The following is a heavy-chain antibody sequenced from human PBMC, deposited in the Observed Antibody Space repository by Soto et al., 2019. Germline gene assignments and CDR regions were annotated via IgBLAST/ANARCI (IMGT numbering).Heavy chain of an antibody. V-gene: IGHV3-23*01. CDR2: TSGSGVAK. CDR3: AKDRSPGATTWNVY. J-gene: IGHJ1*01. CDR1: GFTFSSSA. D-gene: IGHD1-1*01. Sequence: SLRLSCVVSGFTFSSSAINWVRQAPGKGLEWVSTTSGSGVAKFYADSVKGRFTISRDNSNNTVSLQMNSLRAEDAAVYYCAKDRSPGATTWNVYWGQGTLVTVSS.